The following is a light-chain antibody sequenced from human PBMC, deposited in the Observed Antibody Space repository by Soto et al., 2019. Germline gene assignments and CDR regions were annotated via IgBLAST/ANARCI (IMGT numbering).Light chain of an antibody. CDR1: QTVSYF. CDR3: QQSYITPFT. V-gene: IGKV1-39*01. Sequence: DFRMTQFPPSLSASVGDRITITCRASQTVSYFLNWYQHKPGKPPRLLIYAATSLEGGVPSRFSGSGSGTDFTLTISSLQPEDFATYYCQQSYITPFTFGPGTKVDIK. CDR2: AAT. J-gene: IGKJ3*01.